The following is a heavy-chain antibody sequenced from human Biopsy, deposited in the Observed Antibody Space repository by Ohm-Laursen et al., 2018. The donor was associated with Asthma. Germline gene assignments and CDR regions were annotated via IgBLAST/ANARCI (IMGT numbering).Heavy chain of an antibody. CDR3: AKMSEPSY. D-gene: IGHD1-26*01. V-gene: IGHV3-30*18. Sequence: SLSLSCSASGFTFSIYDIHWVRQAPGKGLEWLAVISDDAINTYYADSVKGRFTLSRDNSENTLYLHMSSLRTDDTALYYCAKMSEPSYWGQGTWVAVSS. CDR2: ISDDAINT. J-gene: IGHJ4*02. CDR1: GFTFSIYD.